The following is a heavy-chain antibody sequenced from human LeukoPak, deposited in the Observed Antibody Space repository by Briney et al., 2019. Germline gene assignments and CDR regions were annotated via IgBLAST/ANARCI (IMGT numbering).Heavy chain of an antibody. V-gene: IGHV4-34*01. CDR1: GGSFSGYY. Sequence: PSETLSLTCAVYGGSFSGYYWSWIRQPPGKGLEWIGEISHSGSTNYNPSLKSRVTIPVDTSKNQFSLKLSSVTAADTAVYYCARVGRRGYRVNNWFDPWGQGTLVTVSS. CDR2: ISHSGST. D-gene: IGHD5-18*01. CDR3: ARVGRRGYRVNNWFDP. J-gene: IGHJ5*02.